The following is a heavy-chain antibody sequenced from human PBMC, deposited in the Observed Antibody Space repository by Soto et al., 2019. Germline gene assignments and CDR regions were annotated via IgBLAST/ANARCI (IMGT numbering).Heavy chain of an antibody. V-gene: IGHV3-30*18. Sequence: QVQVVESGGGVVQPGRSLRLSCAASGFTFSSYGMHWVRQAPGKGLEWVAVISYDGKNKDYADSVKGRFTISRDNSKNTLYLQMNSLGAEDTAVYYCAKDPKTEIYYYASGIVYWGQGTQVTVSA. CDR2: ISYDGKNK. D-gene: IGHD3-10*01. CDR3: AKDPKTEIYYYASGIVY. J-gene: IGHJ4*02. CDR1: GFTFSSYG.